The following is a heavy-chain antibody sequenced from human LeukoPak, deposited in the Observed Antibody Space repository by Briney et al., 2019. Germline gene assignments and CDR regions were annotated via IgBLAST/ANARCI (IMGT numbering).Heavy chain of an antibody. CDR3: ASIHNYYDSSGYYSIYMDV. D-gene: IGHD3-22*01. Sequence: SGTLSLTCTVSGGSISSGSYYWGWVRQPPGKGLEWTGHIHYSGRTYYNPSLKSRVTISVDTSKNQFSLKLSSVTAADTAVYYCASIHNYYDSSGYYSIYMDVWGKGTTVTVSS. CDR1: GGSISSGSYY. V-gene: IGHV4-39*01. CDR2: IHYSGRT. J-gene: IGHJ6*03.